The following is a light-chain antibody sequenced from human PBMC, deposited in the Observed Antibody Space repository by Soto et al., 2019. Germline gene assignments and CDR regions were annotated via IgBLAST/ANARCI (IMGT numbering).Light chain of an antibody. J-gene: IGLJ2*01. V-gene: IGLV2-14*01. CDR2: DVE. CDR1: NSDVGAYNS. Sequence: QSALTQPASVSGSPGQSITISCTGTNSDVGAYNSVSWYQQHPGKAPKLMIYDVENRPSGVSNRFSGSKSGNTASLTISGLQTEDEADYYCSSYTTSITLVFGGGTKLTVL. CDR3: SSYTTSITLV.